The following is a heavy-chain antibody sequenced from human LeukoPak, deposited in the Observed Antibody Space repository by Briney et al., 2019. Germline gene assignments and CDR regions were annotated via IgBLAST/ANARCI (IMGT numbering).Heavy chain of an antibody. Sequence: GGSLRLSCAASGFTLSSYAMSWVRQGPGKGLEWVSAISVSGNTYHADSVKGRFTISRDSSKNTLYLQMNSLRAEDTAVYYCARGWAWELPIHYFDYWGQGTLVPVSS. D-gene: IGHD1-26*01. CDR3: ARGWAWELPIHYFDY. CDR2: ISVSGNT. V-gene: IGHV3-23*01. CDR1: GFTLSSYA. J-gene: IGHJ4*02.